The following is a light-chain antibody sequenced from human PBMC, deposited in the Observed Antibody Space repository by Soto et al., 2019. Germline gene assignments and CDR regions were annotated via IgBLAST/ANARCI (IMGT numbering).Light chain of an antibody. Sequence: EIVLTQSPGTLSLSPGERATLSCRASQSVSSSSLAWYQQKPGQAPRLLIYDASSRATDIPDRFSGSGSGTDFTLTITRLEPEDFAVYYCQQYSGSPRTFGQGTKLDIK. CDR2: DAS. V-gene: IGKV3-20*01. J-gene: IGKJ1*01. CDR3: QQYSGSPRT. CDR1: QSVSSSS.